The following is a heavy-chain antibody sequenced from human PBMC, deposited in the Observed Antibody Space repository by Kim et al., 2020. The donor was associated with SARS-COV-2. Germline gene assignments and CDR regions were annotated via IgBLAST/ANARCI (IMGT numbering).Heavy chain of an antibody. D-gene: IGHD4-17*01. CDR3: ARDPQPYGDYPGFGFDY. Sequence: VKGRFTISRDNAKNSLYLQMNSLRAEDTAVYYCARDPQPYGDYPGFGFDYWGQGTLVTVSS. J-gene: IGHJ4*02. V-gene: IGHV3-11*06.